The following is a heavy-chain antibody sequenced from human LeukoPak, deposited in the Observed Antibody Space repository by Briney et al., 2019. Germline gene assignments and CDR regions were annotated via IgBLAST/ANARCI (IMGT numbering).Heavy chain of an antibody. J-gene: IGHJ4*02. CDR1: GFTFSSYE. V-gene: IGHV3-48*03. Sequence: GGSLRLSCAASGFTFSSYEMHWVRQAPGKGPEWVSYISSSGGAIYYAESVKGRFTISRDTAKNSLYLQMNSLRAEDTAVYYCAREGYYYFDYWGQGTLVTVSS. CDR3: AREGYYYFDY. D-gene: IGHD3-3*01. CDR2: ISSSGGAI.